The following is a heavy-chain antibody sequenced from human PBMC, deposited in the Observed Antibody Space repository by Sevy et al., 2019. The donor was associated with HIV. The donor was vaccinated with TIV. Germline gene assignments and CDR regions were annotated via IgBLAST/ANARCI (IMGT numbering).Heavy chain of an antibody. J-gene: IGHJ6*02. CDR1: GYTFTGYY. Sequence: ASVKVSCKASGYTFTGYYMHWVRQAPGQGLEWMGWINPNSGGTNYAQKFQGRVTMTRDTSINTAYMELSRLRSDDTAVYYCARTKGNYDILTGYYVDYYYYGMDVWGQGTTVTVSS. V-gene: IGHV1-2*02. CDR2: INPNSGGT. D-gene: IGHD3-9*01. CDR3: ARTKGNYDILTGYYVDYYYYGMDV.